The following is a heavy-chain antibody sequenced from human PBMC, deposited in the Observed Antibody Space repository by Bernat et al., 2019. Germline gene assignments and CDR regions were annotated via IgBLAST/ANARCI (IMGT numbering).Heavy chain of an antibody. CDR3: AKDSSGWGDYFDY. V-gene: IGHV3-33*06. J-gene: IGHJ4*02. CDR2: IWYDGSNK. D-gene: IGHD6-19*01. Sequence: QVQLVESGGGVVQPGRSLRLSCAASGFTFSSYGMHWVRQAPGKGLEWVAVIWYDGSNKYYADSGKGRFTISRDNSKNTLYLQMNSLRAEDTAVYYCAKDSSGWGDYFDYWGQGTLVTVSS. CDR1: GFTFSSYG.